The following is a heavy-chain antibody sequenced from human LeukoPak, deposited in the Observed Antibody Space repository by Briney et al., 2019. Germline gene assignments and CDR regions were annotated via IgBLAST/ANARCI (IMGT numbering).Heavy chain of an antibody. CDR3: ARGAPPNYYDSSGYLDY. Sequence: ASVTVSFTASAYTFTIYYMDRVRQPPGQGLEWKGVINPSGGSTSYAQRFQGRVTMTRDMSTSTVYRELSSLRSEDTAVYYCARGAPPNYYDSSGYLDYWGQGTLVTVSS. V-gene: IGHV1-46*01. CDR1: AYTFTIYY. CDR2: INPSGGST. D-gene: IGHD3-22*01. J-gene: IGHJ4*02.